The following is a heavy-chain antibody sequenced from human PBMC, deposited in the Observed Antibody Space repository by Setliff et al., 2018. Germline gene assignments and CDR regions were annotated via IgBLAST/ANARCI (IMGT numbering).Heavy chain of an antibody. V-gene: IGHV4-34*01. CDR3: RLAHCNTTSREEALDF. D-gene: IGHD2-2*01. CDR2: ISHSGSA. Sequence: SETLSLTCAVYGGSFSTYFWSWIRQPPGKGLEWIGEISHSGSADYNPSLKSRVTMSVDTSKNQFSLNLNSVTAADTAVYYFRLAHCNTTSREEALDFWSQGTLVTVSS. J-gene: IGHJ4*02. CDR1: GGSFSTYF.